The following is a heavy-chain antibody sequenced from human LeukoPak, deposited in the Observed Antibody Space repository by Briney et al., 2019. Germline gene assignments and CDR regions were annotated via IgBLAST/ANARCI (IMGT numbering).Heavy chain of an antibody. D-gene: IGHD2-2*03. CDR3: ARFGYWGNYFDY. Sequence: GGSLRLSCAASGFTFSSYAMHWVRQAPGKGLEWVAVISYDGSNKYYADSVKGRFTISRDNSKNTLYLQMNSLRAEDTAVYYCARFGYWGNYFDYWGQGTLVTVSS. V-gene: IGHV3-30-3*01. CDR1: GFTFSSYA. J-gene: IGHJ4*02. CDR2: ISYDGSNK.